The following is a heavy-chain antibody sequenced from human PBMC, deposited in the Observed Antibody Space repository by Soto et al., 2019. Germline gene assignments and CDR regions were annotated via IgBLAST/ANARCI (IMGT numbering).Heavy chain of an antibody. CDR3: VKDIGGYSGYQVDY. J-gene: IGHJ4*02. Sequence: EVPLVESGGGLVQPGGSLRLSCSASGFTFSSYAMHWVRQAPGKGLEYVSAISSNGGSTYYADSVKGRFTISRDNSKNTLYLQLSSLRAEDTAVYYCVKDIGGYSGYQVDYWGQGTLVTVSS. D-gene: IGHD5-12*01. CDR1: GFTFSSYA. CDR2: ISSNGGST. V-gene: IGHV3-64D*06.